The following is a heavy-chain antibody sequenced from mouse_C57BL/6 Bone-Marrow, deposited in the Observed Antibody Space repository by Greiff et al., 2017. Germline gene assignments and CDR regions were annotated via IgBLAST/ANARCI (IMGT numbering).Heavy chain of an antibody. CDR3: VREWRVYNGFSWFAY. CDR1: GFTFNTYA. CDR2: IRSKSSNYAT. V-gene: IGHV10-3*01. Sequence: LLVASGGGLVQPKGSLKLSCAASGFTFNTYAMHWVRQAPGKGLEWVARIRSKSSNYATYYSDSVKDRFTISRDESQSMLYLQMNNLKTDDTAMYDCVREWRVYNGFSWFAYWGQGTLVTGSA. J-gene: IGHJ3*01. D-gene: IGHD2-3*01.